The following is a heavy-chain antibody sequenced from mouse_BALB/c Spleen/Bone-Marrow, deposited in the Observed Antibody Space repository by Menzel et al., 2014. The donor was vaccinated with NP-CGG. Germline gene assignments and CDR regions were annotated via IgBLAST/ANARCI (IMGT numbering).Heavy chain of an antibody. CDR2: INPYNGAT. Sequence: VQLKQSGPELVKPGASVKISCKASGYSFTAYYIHWVKQSHVKSLERIGRINPYNGATSYNLNFKDKASLTVDKSSSTAYMELHSLTSEDSAVYYCARKGNYGWFAYWGQGTLVTVSA. CDR3: ARKGNYGWFAY. CDR1: GYSFTAYY. D-gene: IGHD2-1*01. V-gene: IGHV1-31*01. J-gene: IGHJ3*01.